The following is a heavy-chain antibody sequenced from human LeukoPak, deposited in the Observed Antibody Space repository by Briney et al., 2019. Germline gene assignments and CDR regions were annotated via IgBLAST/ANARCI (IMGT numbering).Heavy chain of an antibody. D-gene: IGHD3-3*01. J-gene: IGHJ6*02. Sequence: PSETLSLTCTVSGVSISSGSYYWSWLRQPAGKGLEWIVRIYTSGSTNYNPSLKSRVTISVDTSKNQFSLKLSSVTAADTAVYYCARTPHYDFWSGYHDGMDVWGQGTTVTVSS. CDR1: GVSISSGSYY. CDR2: IYTSGST. CDR3: ARTPHYDFWSGYHDGMDV. V-gene: IGHV4-61*02.